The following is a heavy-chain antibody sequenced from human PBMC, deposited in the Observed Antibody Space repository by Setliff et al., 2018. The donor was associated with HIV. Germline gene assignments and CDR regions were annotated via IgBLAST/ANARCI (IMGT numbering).Heavy chain of an antibody. D-gene: IGHD2-2*01. V-gene: IGHV3-73*01. CDR2: IRSKANTYAT. J-gene: IGHJ4*02. CDR3: GRGSTVPNAKYYFDF. Sequence: GGSLRLSCAASGFTFSGSAVHWVRQASGKGLEWVGRIRSKANTYATAYGSSVKGRFTLSRDDSKSTAYLQMDSLRIEDTGIYYCGRGSTVPNAKYYFDFWGQGTLVTVSS. CDR1: GFTFSGSA.